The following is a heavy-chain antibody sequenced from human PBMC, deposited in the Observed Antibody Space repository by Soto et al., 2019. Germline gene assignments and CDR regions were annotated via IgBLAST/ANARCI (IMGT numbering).Heavy chain of an antibody. J-gene: IGHJ5*02. CDR2: IYPSGST. V-gene: IGHV4-4*07. CDR1: GGSISNYY. Sequence: PSETLSLTCTVSGGSISNYYWSWIRQPAGKGLEWIGRIYPSGSTNYNPSLKSRVALSVDTSKNHFSLRLTSVTAADTAMYYCARARAPGTFDPWGQGTLLTVSS. CDR3: ARARAPGTFDP.